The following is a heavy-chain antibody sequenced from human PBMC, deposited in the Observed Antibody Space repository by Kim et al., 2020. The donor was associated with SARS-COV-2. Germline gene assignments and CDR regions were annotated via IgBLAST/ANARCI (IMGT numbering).Heavy chain of an antibody. CDR1: GFTFSSYA. Sequence: GGSLRLSCAASGFTFSSYAMHWVRQAPGKGLEWVAVISYDGSNKYYADSVKGRFTISRDNSKNTLYLQMNSLRAEDTAVYYCARGGSGSYFDYWGQGTLVTVSS. V-gene: IGHV3-30-3*01. J-gene: IGHJ4*02. CDR2: ISYDGSNK. D-gene: IGHD1-26*01. CDR3: ARGGSGSYFDY.